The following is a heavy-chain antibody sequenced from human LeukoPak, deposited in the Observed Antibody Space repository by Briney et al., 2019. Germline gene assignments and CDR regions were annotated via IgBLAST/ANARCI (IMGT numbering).Heavy chain of an antibody. V-gene: IGHV4-59*01. Sequence: SETLSLTCTVSGGSISTYYWSWIRQPPGKGLEWIGYVYYSGSTNCNPSLKSRVTISADTSKNQFSLRLRSVTAADTAVYYCARGGWNKFDYWGQGTLVTVSS. CDR1: GGSISTYY. CDR3: ARGGWNKFDY. D-gene: IGHD3-22*01. J-gene: IGHJ4*02. CDR2: VYYSGST.